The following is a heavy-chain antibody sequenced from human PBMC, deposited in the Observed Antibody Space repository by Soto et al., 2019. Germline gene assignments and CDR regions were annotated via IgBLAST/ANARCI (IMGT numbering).Heavy chain of an antibody. V-gene: IGHV3-33*01. D-gene: IGHD5-18*01. Sequence: GGSLRLSCVASGFTFGSYGMHWVRQAPGKGLEWVAVIWYDGNNKNYADSVKGRFTISRDNSKNTLYLQINSPRAEDTAAYYCAREVHTAMAPSFEYWGQGTPVTVSS. J-gene: IGHJ4*02. CDR3: AREVHTAMAPSFEY. CDR1: GFTFGSYG. CDR2: IWYDGNNK.